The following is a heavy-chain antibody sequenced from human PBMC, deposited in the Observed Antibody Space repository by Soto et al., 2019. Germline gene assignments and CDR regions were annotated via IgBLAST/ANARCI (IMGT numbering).Heavy chain of an antibody. CDR1: GFTFSGYW. J-gene: IGHJ4*02. D-gene: IGHD3-10*01. CDR3: ANADNPGYYGSGSYYNAIPY. Sequence: PGGSLRLSCVASGFTFSGYWMSWVRQAPGKGLEWVAKIKQDGSERHYVDSVKGRFTISRDNSKNTLYLQMNSLRAEDTAVYYCANADNPGYYGSGSYYNAIPYRGKGTLVT. CDR2: IKQDGSER. V-gene: IGHV3-7*01.